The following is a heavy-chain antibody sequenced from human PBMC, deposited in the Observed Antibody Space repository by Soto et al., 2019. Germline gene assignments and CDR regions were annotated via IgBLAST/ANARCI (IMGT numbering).Heavy chain of an antibody. CDR1: GFTFSSYG. Sequence: PGGSLRLSCAASGFTFSSYGMHWVRQAPGKGLEWVAVISYDGSNKYYADSVKGRFTISRDNSKNTLYLQMNSLRAEDTAVYYCAKEGGYCSSTSCYNYFDYWGQGTLVTVSS. CDR2: ISYDGSNK. V-gene: IGHV3-30*18. J-gene: IGHJ4*02. CDR3: AKEGGYCSSTSCYNYFDY. D-gene: IGHD2-2*02.